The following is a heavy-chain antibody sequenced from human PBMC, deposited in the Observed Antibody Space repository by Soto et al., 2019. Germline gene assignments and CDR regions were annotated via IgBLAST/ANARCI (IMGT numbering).Heavy chain of an antibody. Sequence: GESLKISCKGSGYSFTSYWIGWVRQMPVKGLEWMGIIYPGDSDTRYSPSFQGQVTISADKSISTAYLQWSSLKASDTAMYYCARVNSSSWDYFDYWGQGTLVTVSS. D-gene: IGHD6-13*01. CDR1: GYSFTSYW. V-gene: IGHV5-51*01. CDR2: IYPGDSDT. J-gene: IGHJ4*02. CDR3: ARVNSSSWDYFDY.